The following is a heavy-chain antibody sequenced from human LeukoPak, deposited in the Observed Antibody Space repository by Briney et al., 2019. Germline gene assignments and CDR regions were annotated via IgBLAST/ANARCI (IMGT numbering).Heavy chain of an antibody. Sequence: PGGSLRLSCAASGFTFSSYSMNWVRQAPGKGLVWVSRVNSDGSSTNYADSVEGRFTVSRDNAKNTLFLQMNSLRVEDTALYYCVSGDYGNYWGQGTLVTVSS. CDR2: VNSDGSST. D-gene: IGHD4-17*01. J-gene: IGHJ4*02. CDR3: VSGDYGNY. V-gene: IGHV3-74*01. CDR1: GFTFSSYS.